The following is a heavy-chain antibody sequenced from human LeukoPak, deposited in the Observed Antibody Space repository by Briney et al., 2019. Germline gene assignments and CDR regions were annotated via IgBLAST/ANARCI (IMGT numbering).Heavy chain of an antibody. Sequence: GGSLRLSCAASGFTFSSYEMNWVRQAPGKGLGWVSYISSSGSTIYYADSVKGRFTISRDNAKNSLYLQMNSLRAEDTAVYYCARDDRSYYYYGMDVWGQGTTVTVSS. D-gene: IGHD3-22*01. J-gene: IGHJ6*02. CDR3: ARDDRSYYYYGMDV. CDR2: ISSSGSTI. V-gene: IGHV3-48*03. CDR1: GFTFSSYE.